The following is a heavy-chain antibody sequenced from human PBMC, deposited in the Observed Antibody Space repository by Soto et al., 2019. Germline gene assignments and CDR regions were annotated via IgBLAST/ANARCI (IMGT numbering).Heavy chain of an antibody. CDR1: GFTFRSYA. V-gene: IGHV3-30-3*01. CDR2: ISYDGGNK. J-gene: IGHJ4*02. Sequence: GGSLRLSCAASGFTFRSYAMHWVRQAPGKGLEWVALISYDGGNKNYADSVKGRFTISRDNSKNTLYLQMNSLRGEDTAVYYCARGHTYSSGWYGGDYFDYWGQGT. D-gene: IGHD6-19*01. CDR3: ARGHTYSSGWYGGDYFDY.